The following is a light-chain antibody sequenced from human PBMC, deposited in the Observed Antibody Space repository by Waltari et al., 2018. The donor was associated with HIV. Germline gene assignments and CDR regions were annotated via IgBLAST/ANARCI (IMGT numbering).Light chain of an antibody. CDR1: QSVSSY. Sequence: EIVLTQSPATPSLSPGERATLSCRASQSVSSYLAWYQQKPGQAPRLLIYDASNRATGIPARFSASGSGTDFTLTISSLEPEDFAVYYCQQRSYWPPYTFGQGTRLEIK. J-gene: IGKJ2*01. CDR2: DAS. V-gene: IGKV3-11*01. CDR3: QQRSYWPPYT.